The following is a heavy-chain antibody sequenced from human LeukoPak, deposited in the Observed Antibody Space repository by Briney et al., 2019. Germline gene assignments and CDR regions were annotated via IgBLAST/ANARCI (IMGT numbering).Heavy chain of an antibody. CDR3: ARDSMTTVTTYTFGDY. J-gene: IGHJ4*02. D-gene: IGHD4-17*01. CDR2: INPNGVNT. CDR1: GFAFSRYS. Sequence: GGSLRLSCAASGFAFSRYSMHWVRQAPGKGPEYIASINPNGVNTDYANSVKGRFTISRDNSKNMLYLQMVSLRTKDMAVYYCARDSMTTVTTYTFGDYWGQGTLVTVSS. V-gene: IGHV3-64*01.